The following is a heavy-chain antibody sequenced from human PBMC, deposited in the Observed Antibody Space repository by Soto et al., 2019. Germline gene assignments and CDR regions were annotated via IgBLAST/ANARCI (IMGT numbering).Heavy chain of an antibody. CDR3: ARYKGYSSPYDY. V-gene: IGHV1-3*01. Sequence: QVQLVQSGAEVKKPGASVKVSCKASGYTFTSYAMHWVRQSPGQRLEWMGWINAGNGNTKYSQKFQGRVTITRDTSASTAYMELSSLRSEDTAVYYCARYKGYSSPYDYWGQGTLGTVSS. CDR1: GYTFTSYA. D-gene: IGHD6-19*01. CDR2: INAGNGNT. J-gene: IGHJ4*02.